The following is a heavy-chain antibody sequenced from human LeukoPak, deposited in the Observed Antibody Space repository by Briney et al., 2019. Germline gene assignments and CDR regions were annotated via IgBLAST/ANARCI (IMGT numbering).Heavy chain of an antibody. V-gene: IGHV3-48*02. CDR1: AFTFSTYG. J-gene: IGHJ3*01. Sequence: GGSLRLSCAASAFTFSTYGMNWVRQAPGKGLEWVSFISSTSDNLQYADAVKGRFITSRDNAKNSLYLQMNSLRDEDTAAYYCARDSSAKDPNTWHAFDVWGQGTMVTVSS. CDR3: ARDSSAKDPNTWHAFDV. CDR2: ISSTSDNL. D-gene: IGHD2-15*01.